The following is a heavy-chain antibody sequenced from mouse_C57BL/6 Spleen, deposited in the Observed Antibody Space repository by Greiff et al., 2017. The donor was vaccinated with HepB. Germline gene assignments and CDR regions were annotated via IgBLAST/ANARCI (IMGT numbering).Heavy chain of an antibody. D-gene: IGHD2-3*01. CDR1: GYSITSGYY. CDR2: ISYDGSN. J-gene: IGHJ4*01. Sequence: VQLQQSGPGLVKPSQSLSLTCSVTGYSITSGYYWNWIRQFPGNKLEWMGYISYDGSNNYNQSLKNRISITLDTSKTQFFLKLNSVTTEYTATYYCARGVYGYYRCAMDYWGQGTSVTVSS. V-gene: IGHV3-6*01. CDR3: ARGVYGYYRCAMDY.